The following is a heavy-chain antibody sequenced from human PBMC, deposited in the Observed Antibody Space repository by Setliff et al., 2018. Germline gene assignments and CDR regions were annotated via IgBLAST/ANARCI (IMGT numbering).Heavy chain of an antibody. V-gene: IGHV1-18*01. J-gene: IGHJ4*02. CDR3: SRLVRFCIRTSCQRLSGGEF. Sequence: ASVKVSCKASGYTFTRYGISWVRQAPGKGFEWMGWIGPYNGNTYYAQKFQGRVTLTTDTSTSTAYMELRSLGSDDTAVYYCSRLVRFCIRTSCQRLSGGEFWGQGTLVTVSS. CDR2: IGPYNGNT. D-gene: IGHD2-2*01. CDR1: GYTFTRYG.